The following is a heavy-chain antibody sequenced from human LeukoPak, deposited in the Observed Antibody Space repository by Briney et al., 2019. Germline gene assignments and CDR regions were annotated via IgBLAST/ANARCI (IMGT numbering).Heavy chain of an antibody. Sequence: GGSLRLSCAASGFSFSRSDMIWVRQAPGKGLEWVTIISGSGDTSFYADSVRGRFTISRDNSRDTLYLQLNSLRAEDTAVYHCAKKGYSWPPRFDPWGQGTLVTVSS. J-gene: IGHJ5*02. CDR2: ISGSGDTS. D-gene: IGHD4-11*01. CDR1: GFSFSRSD. V-gene: IGHV3-23*01. CDR3: AKKGYSWPPRFDP.